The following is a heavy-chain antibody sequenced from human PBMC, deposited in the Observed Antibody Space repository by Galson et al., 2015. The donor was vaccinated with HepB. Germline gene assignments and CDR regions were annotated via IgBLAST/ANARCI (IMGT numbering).Heavy chain of an antibody. Sequence: SLRLSCAASGFTFSSYSMNWVRQAPGKGLEWVSSISSSSSYIYYADSVKGRFTISRDNAKNSLYLQMNSLRAEDTAVYYCARESVRWQQLVLSLSFWGQGTLVTVSS. D-gene: IGHD6-13*01. CDR1: GFTFSSYS. CDR2: ISSSSSYI. J-gene: IGHJ4*02. CDR3: ARESVRWQQLVLSLSF. V-gene: IGHV3-21*01.